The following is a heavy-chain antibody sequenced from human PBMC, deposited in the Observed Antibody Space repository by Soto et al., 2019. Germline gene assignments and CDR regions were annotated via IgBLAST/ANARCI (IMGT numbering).Heavy chain of an antibody. CDR1: GGSFSGYY. J-gene: IGHJ4*02. V-gene: IGHV4-34*01. D-gene: IGHD3-10*01. CDR2: IKHSGST. Sequence: QVQLQQWGAGLLKPSETLSLTCAVYGGSFSGYYWTWIRQPPGTGLEWSGEIKHSGSTNYNPSLNRPVTISVDTSKTQFSLTLTSVTAAHTAVYYCARAKITRLFDYWGQGTLVTVSS. CDR3: ARAKITRLFDY.